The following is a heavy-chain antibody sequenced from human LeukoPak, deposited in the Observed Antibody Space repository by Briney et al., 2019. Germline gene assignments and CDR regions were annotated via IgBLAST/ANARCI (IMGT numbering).Heavy chain of an antibody. V-gene: IGHV4-59*01. Sequence: PSETLSLTCTVSGGSISSYYWSWIRQPPGKGLEWIGYIYYSGSTNYNPSLKSRVTISVDTSKNQFSLKLSSVTAAGTAVYYCARVSAAGPNNWFDPWGQGTLVTVSS. CDR2: IYYSGST. J-gene: IGHJ5*02. D-gene: IGHD6-13*01. CDR3: ARVSAAGPNNWFDP. CDR1: GGSISSYY.